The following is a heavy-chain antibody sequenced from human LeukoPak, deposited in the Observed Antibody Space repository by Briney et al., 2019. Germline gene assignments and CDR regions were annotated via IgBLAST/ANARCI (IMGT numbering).Heavy chain of an antibody. Sequence: PGGSLRLSCAASGFTFSSYSINWVRQAPGKGLEWVSSISSSSTYIYYADSVKGRFTISRDNAKNSLYLQMNSLRAEDTAVYYCARDRGDYGDYYYYGMDVWGQGTTVTVSS. CDR1: GFTFSSYS. D-gene: IGHD4-17*01. CDR2: ISSSSTYI. CDR3: ARDRGDYGDYYYYGMDV. J-gene: IGHJ6*02. V-gene: IGHV3-21*01.